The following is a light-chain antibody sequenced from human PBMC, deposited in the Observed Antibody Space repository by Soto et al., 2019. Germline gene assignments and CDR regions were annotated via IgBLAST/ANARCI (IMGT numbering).Light chain of an antibody. J-gene: IGKJ2*01. V-gene: IGKV3-15*01. Sequence: EIVMTQSPATLSLSPGERAALSCRASQSINSELAWYQQKPGQPPRLLIYGSSTRATGVPARFTGSEAGSEFTLTISGLQSEDFAFYYCQQAPNWPLTFGQGTRLEI. CDR2: GSS. CDR3: QQAPNWPLT. CDR1: QSINSE.